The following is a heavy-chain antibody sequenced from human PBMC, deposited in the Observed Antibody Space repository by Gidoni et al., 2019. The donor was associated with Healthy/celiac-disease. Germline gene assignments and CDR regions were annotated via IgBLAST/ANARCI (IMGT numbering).Heavy chain of an antibody. CDR2: MSGSGGST. CDR1: GFTFSSYA. V-gene: IGHV3-23*01. CDR3: AKSDGPPLSYDILTGYSQGNDY. Sequence: EVQLLESGGGLVQHGGSLRLSWPAYGFTFSSYAMNWAHQAPGKGLEWVAAMSGSGGSTYYAGSVKGRCTISRDNSKNTLYLQMNSLRAEDTAVYYCAKSDGPPLSYDILTGYSQGNDYWGQGTLVTVSS. J-gene: IGHJ4*02. D-gene: IGHD3-9*01.